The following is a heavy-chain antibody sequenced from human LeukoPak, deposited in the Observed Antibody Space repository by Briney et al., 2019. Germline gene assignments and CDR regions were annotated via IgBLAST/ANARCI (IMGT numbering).Heavy chain of an antibody. Sequence: PSETLSLTCTASGGSIRSYYWSCIRQPPGKGLEWIGYIYYSGGTNYNPSLKSRVSISVDTSKNQFSLKLSSVTAADTAVYYCARTGSTVTMLYPFDHWGQGTLVTVSS. CDR1: GGSIRSYY. CDR3: ARTGSTVTMLYPFDH. V-gene: IGHV4-59*01. J-gene: IGHJ4*02. CDR2: IYYSGGT. D-gene: IGHD4-17*01.